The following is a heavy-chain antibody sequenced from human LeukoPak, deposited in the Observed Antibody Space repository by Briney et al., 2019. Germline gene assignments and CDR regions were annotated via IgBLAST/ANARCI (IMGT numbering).Heavy chain of an antibody. CDR3: VRSQYWRFDD. J-gene: IGHJ4*02. Sequence: SQTLSLTCAISGDRVSNNSAVWNWIRQSPSRGLEWLGRTYYRSKWYNDYGASVKSRITVNPDTSKNQLSLQLNSVTPEDTAVYYCVRSQYWRFDDWGQGTLVTVSS. CDR1: GDRVSNNSAV. D-gene: IGHD2-8*02. V-gene: IGHV6-1*01. CDR2: TYYRSKWYN.